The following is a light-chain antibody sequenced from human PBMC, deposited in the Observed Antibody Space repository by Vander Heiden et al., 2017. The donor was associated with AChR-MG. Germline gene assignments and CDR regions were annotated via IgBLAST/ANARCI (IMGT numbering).Light chain of an antibody. V-gene: IGKV1-27*01. CDR2: GAS. J-gene: IGKJ1*01. CDR3: LNDTNVMWA. CDR1: LAVSNY. Sequence: DTQMTQSPSSLSASVGDRVSITCRASLAVSNYVAWYQQKPGTVPKLLIYGASTLQSGVPSRFSGSGSGTHFTLTISSLQPEDVATYYCLNDTNVMWAFGRGTKVEIK.